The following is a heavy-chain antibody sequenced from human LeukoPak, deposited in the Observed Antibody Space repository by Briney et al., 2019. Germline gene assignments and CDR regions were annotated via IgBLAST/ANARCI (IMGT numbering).Heavy chain of an antibody. Sequence: GGSLRLSCAATGFTFNDHAMYWVRQAPGKGLEWVSGINWNSDNIGYADSVKGRFTISRDDAKSSLFLQMNSLRTEDTALYYCARASYYYDTTGLGAVDIWGQGTMVTVSS. CDR1: GFTFNDHA. D-gene: IGHD3-22*01. J-gene: IGHJ3*02. CDR3: ARASYYYDTTGLGAVDI. V-gene: IGHV3-9*01. CDR2: INWNSDNI.